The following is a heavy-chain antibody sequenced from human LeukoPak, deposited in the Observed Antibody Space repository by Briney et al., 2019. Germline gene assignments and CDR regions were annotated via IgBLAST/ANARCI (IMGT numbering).Heavy chain of an antibody. CDR1: GFTFSNAW. J-gene: IGHJ4*02. CDR2: IRSSGDTI. D-gene: IGHD6-13*01. Sequence: PGGSLTLSCVASGFTFSNAWMNWVRQAPGKGLEWVSYIRSSGDTIYYADSVKGRFTISRDNAKNSLYLQMNSLRAEDTAVYFCAKGSNNWYRFDYWGQGTLVTVSS. CDR3: AKGSNNWYRFDY. V-gene: IGHV3-48*04.